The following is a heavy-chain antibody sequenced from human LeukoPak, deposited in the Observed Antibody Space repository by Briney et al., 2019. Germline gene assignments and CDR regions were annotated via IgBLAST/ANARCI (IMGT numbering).Heavy chain of an antibody. CDR2: IYYSGST. J-gene: IGHJ1*01. V-gene: IGHV4-39*07. D-gene: IGHD2-15*01. CDR1: GGSISSSSYY. CDR3: ARARSAAYCSGGSCLEYFQH. Sequence: SETLSLTCTVPGGSISSSSYYWGWIRQPPGKGLEWIGSIYYSGSTYYNPSLKSRVTISVDTSKNQFSLKLSSVTAADTAVYYCARARSAAYCSGGSCLEYFQHWGQGTLVTVSS.